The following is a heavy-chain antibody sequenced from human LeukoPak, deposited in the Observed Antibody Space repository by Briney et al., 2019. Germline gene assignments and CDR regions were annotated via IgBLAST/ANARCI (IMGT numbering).Heavy chain of an antibody. Sequence: GRSLRLSCAASGFTFSSHAVHWVRQAPGKGLEWVAVISNDGNNKYYADSVKGRFTISRDNSKNTLYLQMNSLRAEDTAVYYCARDYGSGSYFDYWGQGTLVTVSS. J-gene: IGHJ4*02. CDR3: ARDYGSGSYFDY. D-gene: IGHD3-10*01. V-gene: IGHV3-30*04. CDR2: ISNDGNNK. CDR1: GFTFSSHA.